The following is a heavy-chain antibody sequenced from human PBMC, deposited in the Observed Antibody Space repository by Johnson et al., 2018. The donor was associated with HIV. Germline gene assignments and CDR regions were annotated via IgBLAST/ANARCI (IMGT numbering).Heavy chain of an antibody. D-gene: IGHD6-6*01. CDR3: ARAERSSSGVDAFDI. CDR1: GFIFDDYG. J-gene: IGHJ3*02. CDR2: IYKGGFV. Sequence: VQLVESGGGVVRPGGSLRLSCEASGFIFDDYGMSWVRQAPGKGLECVSVIYKGGFVHYADSVKGRFTISRDNSKNTLYLQMNSLRAEDAAVYYCARAERSSSGVDAFDIWGQGTMVTVSS. V-gene: IGHV3-20*04.